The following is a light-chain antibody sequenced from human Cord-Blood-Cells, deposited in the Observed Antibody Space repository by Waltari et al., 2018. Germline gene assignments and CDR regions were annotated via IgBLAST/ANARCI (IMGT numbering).Light chain of an antibody. CDR2: DAS. Sequence: EIVLTPSPATLSLSPGERATLSCRARQSVSSYLAWYQQKPGQAPRLLIYDASNRATGIPARFSGSGSGTDFTLTISSLEPEDFAVYYCQQRSNWPPITFGQGTRLEIK. V-gene: IGKV3-11*01. CDR1: QSVSSY. CDR3: QQRSNWPPIT. J-gene: IGKJ5*01.